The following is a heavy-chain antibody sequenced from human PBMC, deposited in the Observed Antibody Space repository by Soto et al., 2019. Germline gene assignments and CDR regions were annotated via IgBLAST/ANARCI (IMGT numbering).Heavy chain of an antibody. D-gene: IGHD2-15*01. J-gene: IGHJ4*02. CDR1: GFTFSSYS. V-gene: IGHV3-21*01. Sequence: EVPLVESGGGLVKPGGSLRLSCAASGFTFSSYSMNWVRQAPGKGLEWVSSISSSGAFIYYADSVKGRFTISRDNAENSLDLEMNSLRAEDTAVYYCAREMFAVCRGGSCYPIWGQGTQVTVSS. CDR2: ISSSGAFI. CDR3: AREMFAVCRGGSCYPI.